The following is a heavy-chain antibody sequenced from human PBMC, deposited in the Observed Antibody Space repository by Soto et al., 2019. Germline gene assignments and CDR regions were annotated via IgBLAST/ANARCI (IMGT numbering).Heavy chain of an antibody. Sequence: ALRLFSAASGVSFDGYAMHWVRQVPGKGLEGVSGISWNSGSVGYADSVKGRFTISRDNAKKSLYLQLNSLRAEDTALYYWAKAGGRVYCSGTSDCYSWVFDYWGCGTQVPDS. V-gene: IGHV3-9*01. CDR2: ISWNSGSV. J-gene: IGHJ4*01. D-gene: IGHD2-21*02. CDR1: GVSFDGYA. CDR3: AKAGGRVYCSGTSDCYSWVFDY.